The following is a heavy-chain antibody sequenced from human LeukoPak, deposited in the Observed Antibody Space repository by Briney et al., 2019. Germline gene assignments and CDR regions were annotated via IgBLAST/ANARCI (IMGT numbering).Heavy chain of an antibody. CDR3: ARGRIRYFDYYYGMDV. D-gene: IGHD3-9*01. Sequence: KPSETLSLTCTVSVASINSNYWRWIRQPPGKGLEWFGYIYYNGSTNYNPSLKSRVTISVDTSKNQFSLKLRSVTAADTAVYYCARGRIRYFDYYYGMDVWGQGTTVTVSS. CDR2: IYYNGST. V-gene: IGHV4-59*01. J-gene: IGHJ6*02. CDR1: VASINSNY.